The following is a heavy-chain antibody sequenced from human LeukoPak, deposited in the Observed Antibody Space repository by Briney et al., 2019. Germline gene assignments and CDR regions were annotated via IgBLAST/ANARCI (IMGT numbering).Heavy chain of an antibody. CDR3: ARPPYCSSTSCHRAFDI. V-gene: IGHV4-34*01. CDR1: GGSFSGYY. J-gene: IGHJ3*02. CDR2: INHSGST. D-gene: IGHD2-2*01. Sequence: SETLSLTCAVYGGSFSGYYWSWIRQPPGKGLEWIGEINHSGSTNYNPSLKSRVTISVDTSKNQFSLKLSSVTAADTAVYYCARPPYCSSTSCHRAFDIWGQGTMVTVSS.